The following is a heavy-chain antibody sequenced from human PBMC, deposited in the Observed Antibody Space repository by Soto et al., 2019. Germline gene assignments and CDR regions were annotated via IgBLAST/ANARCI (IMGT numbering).Heavy chain of an antibody. D-gene: IGHD3-22*01. CDR2: INPKSGAT. CDR3: VRESSGYGGHNYYGLDV. Sequence: ASVKVSCKASGYTFSDYYLHWVRQAPGQGLEWMGWINPKSGATHYSQKFQGWVTMTRDTSISTANMEVGRLTSDDTAVYYCVRESSGYGGHNYYGLDVWGQGTTVTVSS. V-gene: IGHV1-2*04. J-gene: IGHJ6*02. CDR1: GYTFSDYY.